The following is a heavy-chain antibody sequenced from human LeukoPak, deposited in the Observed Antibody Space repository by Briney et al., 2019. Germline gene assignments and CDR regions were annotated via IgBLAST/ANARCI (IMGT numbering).Heavy chain of an antibody. CDR2: ISGSGGNT. CDR3: ARHFSSGSNAFAI. Sequence: GGSLRLSCTASEFTFRSYAMSWVRQAPGKGLEWVSGISGSGGNTYYADSVKGRFTISRDNSKNTLYLQMNSLRAEDTAVYYCARHFSSGSNAFAIWGRGTMVTVSS. D-gene: IGHD6-19*01. V-gene: IGHV3-23*01. CDR1: EFTFRSYA. J-gene: IGHJ3*02.